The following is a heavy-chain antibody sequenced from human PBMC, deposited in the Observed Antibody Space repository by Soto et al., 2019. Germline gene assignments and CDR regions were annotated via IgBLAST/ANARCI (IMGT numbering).Heavy chain of an antibody. CDR1: GASIRSYY. V-gene: IGHV4-59*01. D-gene: IGHD3-10*01. Sequence: SETLSLTCSVSGASIRSYYWSWILQPPGKGLEWIGYIYYSGSTKYNPSLKSRVTISEDTPRNQFSLKLRSVTAADTAVYFCAREKLGRRTSGYYYYGLDVWGPGTTVTVSS. CDR3: AREKLGRRTSGYYYYGLDV. CDR2: IYYSGST. J-gene: IGHJ6*02.